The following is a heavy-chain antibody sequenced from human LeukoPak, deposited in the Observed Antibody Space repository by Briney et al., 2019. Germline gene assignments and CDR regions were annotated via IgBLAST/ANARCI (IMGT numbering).Heavy chain of an antibody. D-gene: IGHD2-2*01. J-gene: IGHJ5*02. CDR1: GFTFSSYG. CDR2: ISYDGSNK. CDR3: AKAYQGNSNWFDP. V-gene: IGHV3-30*18. Sequence: GGSLRLSCAASGFTFSSYGMHCVRQAPGKGREWVAVISYDGSNKYYADSVKGRFTISRDNSKNTLYLQMNSLRAEDTAVYYCAKAYQGNSNWFDPWGQGTLVTVSS.